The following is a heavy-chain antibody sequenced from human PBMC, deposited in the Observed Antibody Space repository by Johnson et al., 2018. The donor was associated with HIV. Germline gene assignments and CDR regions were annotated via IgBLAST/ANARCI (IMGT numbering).Heavy chain of an antibody. V-gene: IGHV3-66*01. CDR3: AKDRDYYGSGLI. J-gene: IGHJ3*02. CDR2: IYSGGST. Sequence: VQLVESGGGLVQPGGSLRLSCAASGFTFSSYWMHWVRQAPGKGLVWVSVIYSGGSTYYADSVTGRFTISRDNSKNTLDLQMNSLRAEDTAVYYCAKDRDYYGSGLIWGQGTMVTVSS. CDR1: GFTFSSYW. D-gene: IGHD3-10*01.